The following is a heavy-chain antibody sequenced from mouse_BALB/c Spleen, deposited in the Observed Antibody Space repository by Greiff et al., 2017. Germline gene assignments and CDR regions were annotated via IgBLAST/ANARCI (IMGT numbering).Heavy chain of an antibody. Sequence: VQRVESGPGLVAPSQSLSITCTVSGFSLTGYGVNWVRQPPGKGLEWLGMIWGDGSTDYNSALKSRLSISKDNSKSQVFLKMNSLQTDDTARYYCAREPYYYAMDYWGQGTSVTVSS. J-gene: IGHJ4*01. CDR1: GFSLTGYG. CDR3: AREPYYYAMDY. CDR2: IWGDGST. V-gene: IGHV2-6-7*01.